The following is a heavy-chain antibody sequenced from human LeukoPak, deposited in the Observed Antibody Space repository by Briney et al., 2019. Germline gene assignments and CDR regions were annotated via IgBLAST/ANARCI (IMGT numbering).Heavy chain of an antibody. D-gene: IGHD3-9*01. V-gene: IGHV3-48*01. CDR2: ISSSSSTI. CDR1: GFTFRSYS. CDR3: ARDALQLTGNYVTRWWFDP. Sequence: GGSLRLSCAASGFTFRSYSMNWVRQAPGKGLEWVSYISSSSSTIYYADSVRGRFTISRDNARNSLYLQMNSLSAEDTAFYYCARDALQLTGNYVTRWWFDPWGQGTLVTVSS. J-gene: IGHJ5*02.